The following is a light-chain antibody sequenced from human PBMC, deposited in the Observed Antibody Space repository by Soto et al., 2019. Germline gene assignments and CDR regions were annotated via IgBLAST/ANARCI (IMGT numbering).Light chain of an antibody. J-gene: IGKJ5*01. CDR1: QSISTY. V-gene: IGKV1-39*01. Sequence: DIQMTQSPSSLSASVGDRVTITCRASQSISTYLNWYQQKAGLAPKLLIYAASSLQSGVPSRFSGSGSGTDFTLTISSLQPEDFATYYCQQLNNYPRTLGQGTRLEIK. CDR2: AAS. CDR3: QQLNNYPRT.